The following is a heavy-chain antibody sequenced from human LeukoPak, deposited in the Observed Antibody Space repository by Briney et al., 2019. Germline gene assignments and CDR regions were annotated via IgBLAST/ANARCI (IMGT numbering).Heavy chain of an antibody. D-gene: IGHD2-15*01. CDR1: GGTFSSYA. CDR2: IIPIFGTA. V-gene: IGHV1-69*06. Sequence: SVKVSCKASGGTFSSYAISWVRQAPGQGLEWMGGIIPIFGTANYAQKFQGRVTITADKSTSTAYMELSSLRSEDTAVYYCARMSYCGGGSCLGFGMDVWGKGTTVTVSS. CDR3: ARMSYCGGGSCLGFGMDV. J-gene: IGHJ6*04.